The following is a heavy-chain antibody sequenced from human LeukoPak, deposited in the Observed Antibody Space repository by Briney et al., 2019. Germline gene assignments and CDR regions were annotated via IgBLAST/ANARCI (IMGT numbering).Heavy chain of an antibody. D-gene: IGHD3-22*01. CDR3: AKVIAYSFYYDSSGLPDY. CDR1: RFTFSSYW. V-gene: IGHV3-7*03. Sequence: PGGSLRLSCAASRFTFSSYWMSWVRQAPGKGLEWVANIKQDGSEKYYVDSVKGRFTISRDNAKNSLYLQMNSLRAEDTAVYHCAKVIAYSFYYDSSGLPDYWGQGTLVTVSS. J-gene: IGHJ4*02. CDR2: IKQDGSEK.